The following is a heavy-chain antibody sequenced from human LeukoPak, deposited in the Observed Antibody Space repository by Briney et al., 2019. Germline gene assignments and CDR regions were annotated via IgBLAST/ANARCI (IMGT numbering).Heavy chain of an antibody. Sequence: GASVKVSCKASGGTFSSYAISWVRQAPGQGLEWMGGIIPIFGTANCAQKFQGRVTITTDESTSTAYMELRSLRSDDTAVYYCARGGSGWFYGMDVWGQGTTVTVSS. CDR1: GGTFSSYA. CDR2: IIPIFGTA. V-gene: IGHV1-69*05. CDR3: ARGGSGWFYGMDV. D-gene: IGHD6-19*01. J-gene: IGHJ6*02.